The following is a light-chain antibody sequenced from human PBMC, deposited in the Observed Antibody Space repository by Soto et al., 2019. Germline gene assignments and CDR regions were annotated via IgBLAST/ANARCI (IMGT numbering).Light chain of an antibody. CDR2: SNN. CDR1: SSNIGSNY. J-gene: IGLJ3*02. CDR3: AAWDDSLRGV. Sequence: QSVLTQPPSASGTPGQRVTISCFGSSSNIGSNYVYWYQQLPGTAPKLLIYSNNQRPSGVPDRFSGSKSGTSASLAISGLRSEDEADYDCAAWDDSLRGVFGGGTKLTVL. V-gene: IGLV1-47*02.